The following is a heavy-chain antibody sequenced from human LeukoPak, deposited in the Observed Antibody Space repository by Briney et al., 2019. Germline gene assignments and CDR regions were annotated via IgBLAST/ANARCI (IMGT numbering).Heavy chain of an antibody. CDR3: ARSTYYYDSSGYDPQYYFDY. Sequence: ASVKVSCKASGYTFTSYGISWVRQAPGQGLEWMGWISAYNGNTNYAQNLQGRVTMTTDTSTSTAYMELRSLRSDDTAVYYCARSTYYYDSSGYDPQYYFDYWGQGTLVTVSS. V-gene: IGHV1-18*01. J-gene: IGHJ4*02. CDR1: GYTFTSYG. CDR2: ISAYNGNT. D-gene: IGHD3-22*01.